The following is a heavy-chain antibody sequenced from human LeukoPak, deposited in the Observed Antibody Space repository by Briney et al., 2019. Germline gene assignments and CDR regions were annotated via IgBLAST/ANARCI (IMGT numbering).Heavy chain of an antibody. CDR1: GGSISSYY. V-gene: IGHV4-59*01. Sequence: SETLSLTCAVYGGSISSYYWSWIRQPPGKGLEWIGYIYYSGSTNYNPSLKSRVTISVDTSKNQFSLKLSSVTAADTAVYYCARVSGVLRFGDYYYGMDVWGQGTTVTVSS. CDR2: IYYSGST. J-gene: IGHJ6*02. CDR3: ARVSGVLRFGDYYYGMDV. D-gene: IGHD3-3*01.